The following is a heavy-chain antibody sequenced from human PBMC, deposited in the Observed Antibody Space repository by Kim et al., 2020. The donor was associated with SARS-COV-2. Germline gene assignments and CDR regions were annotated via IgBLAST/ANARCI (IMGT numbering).Heavy chain of an antibody. J-gene: IGHJ5*02. CDR3: ARVPWQLVSPWFDP. CDR2: ISAYNGNT. V-gene: IGHV1-18*04. Sequence: ASVKVSCKASGYTFTSYGISWVRQAPGQGLEWMGWISAYNGNTNYAQKLQGRVTMTTDTSTSTAYMELRSLRSDDTAVYYCARVPWQLVSPWFDPWGQGTLVTVSS. D-gene: IGHD6-13*01. CDR1: GYTFTSYG.